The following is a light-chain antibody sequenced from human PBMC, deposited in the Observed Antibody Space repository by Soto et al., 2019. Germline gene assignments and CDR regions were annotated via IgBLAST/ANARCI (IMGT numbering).Light chain of an antibody. CDR3: QQYYSTPRT. Sequence: DIVMTQSADSLAVSLVERATINCKSSQSVLYSSNNKNYLAWYQQKPGQPPKLLIYWASTRESGVPDRFSGSGSGTDFTLTISSLQAEDVAVYYCQQYYSTPRTFGQGTKVDIK. J-gene: IGKJ1*01. V-gene: IGKV4-1*01. CDR1: QSVLYSSNNKNY. CDR2: WAS.